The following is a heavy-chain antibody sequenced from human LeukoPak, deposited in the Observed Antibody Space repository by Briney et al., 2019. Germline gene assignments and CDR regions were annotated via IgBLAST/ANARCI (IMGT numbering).Heavy chain of an antibody. CDR1: GFTFSSYA. CDR2: ISYAGSNK. D-gene: IGHD3-10*01. V-gene: IGHV3-30*04. Sequence: GGSLRLSCAVSGFTFSSYAMHWVRQAPGKRLEWVAVISYAGSNKYYADSVKGRFTISRDNSKNSLYLQMNSLRAEDTAVYYCARDDYYGSGSYSGTFDYWGQGTLVTVSS. J-gene: IGHJ4*02. CDR3: ARDDYYGSGSYSGTFDY.